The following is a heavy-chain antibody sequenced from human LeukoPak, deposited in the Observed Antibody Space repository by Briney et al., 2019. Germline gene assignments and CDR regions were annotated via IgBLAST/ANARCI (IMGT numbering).Heavy chain of an antibody. CDR2: ISSDGSTT. CDR3: ARDTITAPGDLDY. CDR1: GFTFSRYW. Sequence: GGSLRLSCAATGFTFSRYWTHWVPEGPGKGLVWVSLISSDGSTTTYADSVKGRFTISRDNAKNTLYLQMNSLRAEDTAVYYCARDTITAPGDLDYWGQGTLVTVSS. D-gene: IGHD6-13*01. V-gene: IGHV3-74*01. J-gene: IGHJ4*02.